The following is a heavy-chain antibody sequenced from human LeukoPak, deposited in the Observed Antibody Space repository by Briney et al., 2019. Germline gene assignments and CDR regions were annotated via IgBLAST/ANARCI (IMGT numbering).Heavy chain of an antibody. Sequence: PSQTLSLTCTASGGSVSSDDHYWSWIRQPPGKGLEYIGYINYRGSAYYNPSLRSRVTMLVDTSKSQFSLKLYSMTAADTAVYYCARASNFLSGFDYWGQGTLVTVSS. J-gene: IGHJ4*02. CDR1: GGSVSSDDHY. CDR3: ARASNFLSGFDY. V-gene: IGHV4-30-4*01. CDR2: INYRGSA. D-gene: IGHD2/OR15-2a*01.